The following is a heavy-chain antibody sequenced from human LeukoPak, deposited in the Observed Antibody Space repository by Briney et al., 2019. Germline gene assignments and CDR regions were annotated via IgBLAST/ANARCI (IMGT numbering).Heavy chain of an antibody. V-gene: IGHV3-30-3*01. D-gene: IGHD3-10*01. J-gene: IGHJ4*02. CDR1: GFTFSDYA. Sequence: GGSLRLSCAASGFTFSDYAMHWVRQAPGKGLEWVAVISFDGTNKYYADSVQGRFFISRDNSKYTLYLQMNSLRTEDTAVYYCTRDSQGSGIYSVDYWGQGTLVTVSS. CDR2: ISFDGTNK. CDR3: TRDSQGSGIYSVDY.